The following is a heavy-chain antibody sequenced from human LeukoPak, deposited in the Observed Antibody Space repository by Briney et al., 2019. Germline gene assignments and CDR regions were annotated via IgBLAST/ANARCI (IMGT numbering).Heavy chain of an antibody. CDR2: IYYTGST. V-gene: IGHV4-59*08. CDR1: GGSISAFY. D-gene: IGHD5/OR15-5a*01. CDR3: ATQASGYNVGSLDF. J-gene: IGHJ4*02. Sequence: SETLSLTCTVSGGSISAFYWSWIRQPPGKGLEWIGYIYYTGSTNYNPSLKSRVTMSVDTSKNLFSLNLNSLTAADTAVYYCATQASGYNVGSLDFGGQGTLVTVSS.